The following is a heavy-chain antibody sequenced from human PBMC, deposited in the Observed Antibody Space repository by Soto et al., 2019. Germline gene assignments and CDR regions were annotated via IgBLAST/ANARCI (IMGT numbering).Heavy chain of an antibody. Sequence: SETLSLTSTASGGSISSYYWSWILKHTGKGLEWIGYIYYSGSTNYNPSLKSRVTISVDTSKNQFSLKLSSVTAADTAVYYCARVLVDTAMAFDPWGQGTLVTVSS. CDR1: GGSISSYY. D-gene: IGHD5-18*01. CDR2: IYYSGST. J-gene: IGHJ5*02. V-gene: IGHV4-59*01. CDR3: ARVLVDTAMAFDP.